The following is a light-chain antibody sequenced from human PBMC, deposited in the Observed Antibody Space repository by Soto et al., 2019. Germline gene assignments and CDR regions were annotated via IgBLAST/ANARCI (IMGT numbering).Light chain of an antibody. Sequence: EIVLTQSPGTLSLSPGERATLSCRASQSVSSSYLAWYQQKPGQAPRPLIYGASSRAIGIPDRFSGSGSGTDFTLTISRLEPEDFAVYYGQQYGSSPWTFGHGTKVEIK. CDR1: QSVSSSY. V-gene: IGKV3-20*01. CDR2: GAS. J-gene: IGKJ1*01. CDR3: QQYGSSPWT.